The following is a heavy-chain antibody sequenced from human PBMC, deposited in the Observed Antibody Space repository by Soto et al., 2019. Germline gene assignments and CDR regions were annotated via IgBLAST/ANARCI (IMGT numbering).Heavy chain of an antibody. D-gene: IGHD5-18*01. J-gene: IGHJ3*01. CDR2: ISFDGNNK. Sequence: QVKLVESGGGVVQPGRSLRLSCEASGFIFNDYGMHWVRQAPGKGLDWVAVISFDGNNKYYAQSVKGRFTISRDNSKKTLFLHMDSLRREDTAVYHCVKGDLDTAVLNSPDAFDFWGQGTMVTVSS. CDR1: GFIFNDYG. V-gene: IGHV3-30*18. CDR3: VKGDLDTAVLNSPDAFDF.